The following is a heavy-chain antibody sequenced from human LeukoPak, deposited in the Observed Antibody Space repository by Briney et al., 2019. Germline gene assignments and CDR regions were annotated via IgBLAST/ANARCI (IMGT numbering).Heavy chain of an antibody. V-gene: IGHV4-4*02. CDR3: ARVRIVGATLHYYGMDV. D-gene: IGHD1-26*01. Sequence: PSETLSLTCAVSGGSISSSNWWSWVRQPPGKGLEWIGEIYHSGSTNYNPSLKSRVTISVDKSKNQFSLKLSSVTAADTAVYYCARVRIVGATLHYYGMDVWGQGTTVTVSS. CDR2: IYHSGST. J-gene: IGHJ6*02. CDR1: GGSISSSNW.